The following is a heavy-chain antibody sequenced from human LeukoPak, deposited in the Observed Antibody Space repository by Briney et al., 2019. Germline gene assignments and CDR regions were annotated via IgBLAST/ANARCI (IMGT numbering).Heavy chain of an antibody. CDR2: IKQDGTER. V-gene: IGHV3-7*03. CDR1: GFTFTTYW. CDR3: ARGGCSGGSCYSMDV. Sequence: GESLRLSCAASGFTFTTYWMSWVRQAPGKGLEWVANIKQDGTERYYVDSVKGRFTISRDNVKNSLYLQMNSLRAEDTALYYCARGGCSGGSCYSMDVWGKGTTVTVSS. J-gene: IGHJ6*03. D-gene: IGHD2-15*01.